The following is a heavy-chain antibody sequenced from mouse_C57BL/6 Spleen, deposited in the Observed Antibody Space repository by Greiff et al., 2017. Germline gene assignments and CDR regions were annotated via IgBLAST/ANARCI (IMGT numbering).Heavy chain of an antibody. D-gene: IGHD2-13*01. J-gene: IGHJ3*01. V-gene: IGHV1-82*01. CDR1: GYAFSSSW. Sequence: QVQLQQSGPELVKPGASVKISCKASGYAFSSSWMNWVKQRPGKGLEWIGRIYPGDGDTNYNGKFKGKATLTADKASSTAYMQLSSLTSEDSAVYFCARRTVTGFAYWGQGTLVTVSA. CDR2: IYPGDGDT. CDR3: ARRTVTGFAY.